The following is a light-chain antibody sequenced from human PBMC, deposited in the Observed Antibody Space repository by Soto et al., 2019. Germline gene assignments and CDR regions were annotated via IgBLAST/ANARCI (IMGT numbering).Light chain of an antibody. CDR1: STDVGGYNY. CDR3: GSYSSTDTPFV. Sequence: QSVLAQPSSVSGSPGQSITISCTGTSTDVGGYNYVSWYQHHSGKAPKLLIYEVTNRPSGISDRFSGSKSVNTASLTISGLQAEDESAYYCGSYSSTDTPFVFGTGTKVTVL. CDR2: EVT. J-gene: IGLJ1*01. V-gene: IGLV2-14*01.